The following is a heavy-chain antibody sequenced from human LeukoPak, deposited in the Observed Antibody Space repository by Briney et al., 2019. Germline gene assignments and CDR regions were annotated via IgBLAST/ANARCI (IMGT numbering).Heavy chain of an antibody. CDR2: IYYSGST. D-gene: IGHD6-19*01. CDR1: GGSISSSSYY. Sequence: PSETLSLTCTVSGGSISSSSYYWGWIRQPPGNGLEWIGSIYYSGSTYYNPSLKSRVTISVDTSKKQFSLKLSTVTAADTAVYYCASSGWYLFYYYMDVWGKGTTVTISS. CDR3: ASSGWYLFYYYMDV. J-gene: IGHJ6*03. V-gene: IGHV4-39*01.